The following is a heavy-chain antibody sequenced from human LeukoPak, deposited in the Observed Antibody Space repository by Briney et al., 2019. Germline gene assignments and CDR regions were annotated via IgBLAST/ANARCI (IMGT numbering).Heavy chain of an antibody. Sequence: PGGSLRLSCAASGFTFSSYWMSWVRQAPGKGLEWVANIKQDGSEKYYVDSVKGRFTISRDNAKNSLYLQMNSLRAEDTAVYYCARDRAYYYDSSGYPALSNWFDPWGQGTLVTVSS. D-gene: IGHD3-22*01. J-gene: IGHJ5*02. V-gene: IGHV3-7*01. CDR3: ARDRAYYYDSSGYPALSNWFDP. CDR2: IKQDGSEK. CDR1: GFTFSSYW.